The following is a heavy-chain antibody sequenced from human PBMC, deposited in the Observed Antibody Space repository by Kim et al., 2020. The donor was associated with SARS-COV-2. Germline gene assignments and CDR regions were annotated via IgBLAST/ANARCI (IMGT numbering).Heavy chain of an antibody. D-gene: IGHD6-13*01. Sequence: ASVKVSCKASGYTFTGYYMHWVRHAPGQGLEWMGRINPNSGGTNYAQKFQGRVTMTRDTSISTAYMELSRLRSDDTAVYYCARGSRGIGRIAAAGTTRGWFDPWGQGTLVTVSS. CDR3: ARGSRGIGRIAAAGTTRGWFDP. CDR1: GYTFTGYY. CDR2: INPNSGGT. V-gene: IGHV1-2*06. J-gene: IGHJ5*02.